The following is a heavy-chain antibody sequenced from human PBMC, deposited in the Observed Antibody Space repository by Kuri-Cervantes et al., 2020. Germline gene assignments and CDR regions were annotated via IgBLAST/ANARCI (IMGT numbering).Heavy chain of an antibody. Sequence: SETLSLTCTVSGYSISSGYYWGWIRQPPGKGLEWIGSIYYSGSTYYNPSLKSRVTISVDTSKNQSSLKLSSVTAADTAVYYCARDWSSGWYAVDYFDYWGQGTLVTVSS. V-gene: IGHV4-38-2*02. D-gene: IGHD6-19*01. CDR3: ARDWSSGWYAVDYFDY. J-gene: IGHJ4*02. CDR2: IYYSGST. CDR1: GYSISSGYY.